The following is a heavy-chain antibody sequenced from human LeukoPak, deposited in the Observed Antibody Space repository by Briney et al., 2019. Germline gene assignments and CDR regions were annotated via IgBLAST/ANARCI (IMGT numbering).Heavy chain of an antibody. CDR2: ISSSSSYI. Sequence: GGSLRLSCAASGFTFSSYSMNWVRQAPGKGLEWVSSISSSSSYIYYADSVKGRFTISRDNAKNSLYLQMNSLRAEDTAVYYCARARDIAATLYYFDYWGQGTLVTVSS. J-gene: IGHJ4*02. V-gene: IGHV3-21*01. CDR3: ARARDIAATLYYFDY. CDR1: GFTFSSYS. D-gene: IGHD5-12*01.